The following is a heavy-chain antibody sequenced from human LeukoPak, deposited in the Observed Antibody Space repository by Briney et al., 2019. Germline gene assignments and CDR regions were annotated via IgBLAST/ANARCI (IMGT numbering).Heavy chain of an antibody. CDR1: GFTFSSYV. CDR2: IWYDGSNK. V-gene: IGHV3-33*01. D-gene: IGHD3-10*01. CDR3: ARDSGYAGYYGSGSCFDY. Sequence: GGSLRLSCAAPGFTFSSYVMHWGRQAPGKGLGGGAVIWYDGSNKYSADSMKGRFTISRDNSKSTLYLQMNSLRAEDTAVYYCARDSGYAGYYGSGSCFDYWGQGTLVTVSS. J-gene: IGHJ4*02.